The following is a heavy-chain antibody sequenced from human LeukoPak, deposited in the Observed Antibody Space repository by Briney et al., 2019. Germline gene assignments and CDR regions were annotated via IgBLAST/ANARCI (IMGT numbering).Heavy chain of an antibody. J-gene: IGHJ4*02. CDR1: GGSFSGYY. CDR3: ARGLGYSYGSGYYFDY. Sequence: PSETLSLTCAVYGGSFSGYYWSWIRQPPGKGLEWIGEINHSGSTNYNPSLKSRVTISVDTSKNQFSLKLSSVTAADTAVHYCARGLGYSYGSGYYFDYWGQGTLVTVSS. V-gene: IGHV4-34*01. D-gene: IGHD5-18*01. CDR2: INHSGST.